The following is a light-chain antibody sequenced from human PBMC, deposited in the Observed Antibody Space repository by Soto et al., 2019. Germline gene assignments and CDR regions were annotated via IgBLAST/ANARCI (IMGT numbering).Light chain of an antibody. CDR3: QQYNNWPPMA. V-gene: IGKV3-15*01. Sequence: EIVMTQSPDTLSVSPGERATLSCRASQSVSSNLAWYQQKPGQAPRLLIYGASTRATGIPARFSGSGSGTEFTFTISSLQSEYFAVYYCQQYNNWPPMAFGQGTKVEIK. J-gene: IGKJ1*01. CDR1: QSVSSN. CDR2: GAS.